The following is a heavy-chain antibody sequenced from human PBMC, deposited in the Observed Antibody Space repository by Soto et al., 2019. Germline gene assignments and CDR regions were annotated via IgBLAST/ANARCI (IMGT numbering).Heavy chain of an antibody. D-gene: IGHD2-15*01. J-gene: IGHJ4*02. V-gene: IGHV1-69*13. CDR1: GGTFSSYA. Sequence: SVKVSCKASGGTFSSYAISWVRQAPGQGLEWMGGIIPIFGTANYAQRFQGRVTITADESTSTAYMELSSLRSEDTAVYYCAREEWYCSGGSCYPGPWDYWGQGTLVTVSS. CDR3: AREEWYCSGGSCYPGPWDY. CDR2: IIPIFGTA.